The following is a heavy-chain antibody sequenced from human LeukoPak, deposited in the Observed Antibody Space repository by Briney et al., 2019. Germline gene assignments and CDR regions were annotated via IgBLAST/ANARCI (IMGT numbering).Heavy chain of an antibody. CDR3: ARETYYYDSSGYYHFDY. CDR1: GFTFSSYS. V-gene: IGHV3-21*01. D-gene: IGHD3-22*01. Sequence: GGSLRLSCAASGFTFSSYSMNWVRQAPGKGLEWVSSISSSCSYIYYADSLKGRFTISRDNAKNSLYLQMNSLRAEDTAVYYCARETYYYDSSGYYHFDYWGQGALVTVSS. J-gene: IGHJ4*02. CDR2: ISSSCSYI.